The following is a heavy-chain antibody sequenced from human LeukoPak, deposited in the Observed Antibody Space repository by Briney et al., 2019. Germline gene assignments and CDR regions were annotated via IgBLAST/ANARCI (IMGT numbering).Heavy chain of an antibody. CDR3: ARGFLEYCRSTSCYLVDY. Sequence: SETLSLTCAVYGGSFSGYYWGWIRQPPGKGLEWIWEINHNGSTNDNPYLKRRVTISVDTSKNQFSLKRSSVTAADTAVYYCARGFLEYCRSTSCYLVDYWGQGALVSVSS. J-gene: IGHJ4*02. CDR2: INHNGST. V-gene: IGHV4-34*01. CDR1: GGSFSGYY. D-gene: IGHD2-2*01.